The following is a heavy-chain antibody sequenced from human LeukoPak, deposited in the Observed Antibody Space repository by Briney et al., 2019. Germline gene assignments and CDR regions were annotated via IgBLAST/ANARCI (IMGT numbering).Heavy chain of an antibody. V-gene: IGHV5-51*01. CDR3: ARQDVAVAGTLWLDP. CDR1: GYTFENYW. J-gene: IGHJ5*02. Sequence: GESLKISCRGSGYTFENYWIAWVRQLPGQGLEWMGIIYPDDSDTTYSPSFEGQVTLSVDKSIKTAYLQWNSLEASDTAIYYCARQDVAVAGTLWLDPWGQGTLVTVSS. CDR2: IYPDDSDT. D-gene: IGHD6-19*01.